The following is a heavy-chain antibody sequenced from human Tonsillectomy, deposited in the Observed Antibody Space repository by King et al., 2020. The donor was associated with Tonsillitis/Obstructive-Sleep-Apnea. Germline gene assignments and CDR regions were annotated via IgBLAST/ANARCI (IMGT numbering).Heavy chain of an antibody. J-gene: IGHJ4*02. CDR2: IYWNDDK. D-gene: IGHD3-10*01. Sequence: TLKESGPTLVKPTQTLTLTCTFSGFSLSTSGVGVGWIRQPPGKALEWLALIYWNDDKRYSTSLKSRITITKDTSENQVVLTMTNMDPVDTATYYCAHSFKGENCFDYWGQGTLVTVSS. CDR1: GFSLSTSGVG. CDR3: AHSFKGENCFDY. V-gene: IGHV2-5*01.